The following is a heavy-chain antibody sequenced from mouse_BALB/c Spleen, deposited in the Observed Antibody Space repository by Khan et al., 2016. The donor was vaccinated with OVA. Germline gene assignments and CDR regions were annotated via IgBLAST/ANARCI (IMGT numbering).Heavy chain of an antibody. CDR1: GFSLTSYA. Sequence: QVQLKESGPDLVAPSQSLSITCTVLGFSLTSYAIHWLCQPPGKGLEWLVVIWRDGSTTYNSAPKSRLRISKDNSKSQVFIKINILQSDDTAICSCDRHQFPLSMDSWGQGTSVTVSS. CDR2: IWRDGST. J-gene: IGHJ4*01. CDR3: DRHQFPLSMDS. V-gene: IGHV2-6-2*01.